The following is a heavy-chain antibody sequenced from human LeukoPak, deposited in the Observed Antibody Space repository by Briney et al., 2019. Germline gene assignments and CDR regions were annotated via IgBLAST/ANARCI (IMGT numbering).Heavy chain of an antibody. CDR2: IWYDGTNK. CDR1: GFTFSSYG. CDR3: ARVIFNYDNSGLNY. Sequence: GSLRLSCAASGFTFSSYGMTWVRQAPGKGLEWLANIWYDGTNKHYADSVKGRFTISRDNSKNTLYLQMDSLRAEDTAVYYCARVIFNYDNSGLNYWGQGTLVTVSS. V-gene: IGHV3-33*01. D-gene: IGHD3-22*01. J-gene: IGHJ4*02.